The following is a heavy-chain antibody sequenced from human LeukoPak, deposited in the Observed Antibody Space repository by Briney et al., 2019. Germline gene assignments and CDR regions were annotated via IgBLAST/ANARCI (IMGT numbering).Heavy chain of an antibody. V-gene: IGHV3-30-3*01. CDR2: ISYDGSNK. CDR3: ARDTSPYPFWELSPGD. J-gene: IGHJ4*02. Sequence: TAGPLSLSCAASGFTFRSYAMNWVRQAPGKGLEWVAVISYDGSNKYYADSVKGRFTISRDNSKNTLYLQMSSLRAEDTAVYYCARDTSPYPFWELSPGDWGQGTLVTVS. D-gene: IGHD3-10*01. CDR1: GFTFRSYA.